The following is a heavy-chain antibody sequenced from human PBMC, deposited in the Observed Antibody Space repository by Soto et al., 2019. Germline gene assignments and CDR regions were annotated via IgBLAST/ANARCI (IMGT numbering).Heavy chain of an antibody. D-gene: IGHD6-25*01. CDR3: ARHHGGSSGWDNWFDP. CDR2: IYYSGST. V-gene: IGHV4-59*01. CDR1: GGSISSYY. Sequence: TCTVSGGSISSYYWSWIRQPPGKGLEWIGYIYYSGSTNYNPSLKSRVTISVDTSKNQFSLKLSSVTAADTAVYYCARHHGGSSGWDNWFDPWGQGTLVTVS. J-gene: IGHJ5*02.